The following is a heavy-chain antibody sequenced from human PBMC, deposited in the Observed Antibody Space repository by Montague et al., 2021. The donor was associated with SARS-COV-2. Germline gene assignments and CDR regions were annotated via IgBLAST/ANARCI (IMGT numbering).Heavy chain of an antibody. Sequence: SETLSLTCTVSGGSISSYYWSWIRQPPGKGLEWIGYIYYSGSTNYNPSLKSRVTISVDTSKNHFSLKLSSVTAADTAVYYCTSDSRTSGWGYWYHGLDVWGQGTTVIVSS. CDR1: GGSISSYY. J-gene: IGHJ6*02. CDR3: TSDSRTSGWGYWYHGLDV. D-gene: IGHD6-19*01. V-gene: IGHV4-59*01. CDR2: IYYSGST.